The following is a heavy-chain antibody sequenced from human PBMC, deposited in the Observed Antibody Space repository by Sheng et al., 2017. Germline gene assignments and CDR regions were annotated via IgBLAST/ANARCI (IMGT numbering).Heavy chain of an antibody. Sequence: QVQLQQWGAGLLKPSETLSLTCAVYGGSFSGYYWSWIRQPPGKGLEWIGEINHSGSTNYNPSLKSRVTISVDTSKNQFSLKLSSVTAADTAVYYCARGQRYYDSSGYFPFDYWGQGTLVTVSS. CDR1: GGSFSGYY. CDR3: ARGQRYYDSSGYFPFDY. J-gene: IGHJ4*02. D-gene: IGHD3-22*01. CDR2: INHSGST. V-gene: IGHV4-34*01.